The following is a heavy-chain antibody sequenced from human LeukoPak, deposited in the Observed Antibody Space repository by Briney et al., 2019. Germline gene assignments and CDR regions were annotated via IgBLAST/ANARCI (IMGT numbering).Heavy chain of an antibody. Sequence: SETLSLTCTISGGSISSSSYYWGWIRQPPGKGLEWIGSIYYSGSTYYNPSLKSRVTISVDTSKNQFSLKLSSVTAADTAVYYCARVTGYMIEDYFDYWGQGTLVTVSS. V-gene: IGHV4-39*07. J-gene: IGHJ4*02. CDR2: IYYSGST. CDR1: GGSISSSSYY. D-gene: IGHD3-22*01. CDR3: ARVTGYMIEDYFDY.